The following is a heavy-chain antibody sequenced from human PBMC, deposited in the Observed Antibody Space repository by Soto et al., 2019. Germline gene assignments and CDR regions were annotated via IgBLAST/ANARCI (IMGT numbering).Heavy chain of an antibody. J-gene: IGHJ4*02. D-gene: IGHD3-10*01. V-gene: IGHV3-23*01. CDR2: ISGSGGST. CDR3: AKDREAPLFLLDY. CDR1: GFTFSSYA. Sequence: PGGSLRLSCAASGFTFSSYAIGWVRQAPGKGLEWVSAISGSGGSTYYTNSVKGRFTISRDNSKNTLYLQMNSLRAEDTAVYYCAKDREAPLFLLDYWGQGTLVTVSS.